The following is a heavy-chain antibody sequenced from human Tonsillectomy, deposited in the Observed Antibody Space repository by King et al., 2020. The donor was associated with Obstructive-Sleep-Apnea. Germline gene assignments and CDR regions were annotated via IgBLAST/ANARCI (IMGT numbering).Heavy chain of an antibody. CDR2: INHSGSA. J-gene: IGHJ4*02. Sequence: VQLQQWGAGLLKPSETLSLTCAVYGGSFSVYSLSWIRQPPGKGLEWIGEINHSGSATYNPSLKNRVTISVDTSKNQFSLKLCSVTAADTAVYYCASGEVYYGDYDYWGQGTLVTVSS. D-gene: IGHD4-17*01. CDR3: ASGEVYYGDYDY. V-gene: IGHV4-34*01. CDR1: GGSFSVYS.